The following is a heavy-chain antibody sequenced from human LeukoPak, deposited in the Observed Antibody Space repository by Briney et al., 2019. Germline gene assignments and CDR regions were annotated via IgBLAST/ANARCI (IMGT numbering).Heavy chain of an antibody. CDR3: ARHRVVTADAFDI. Sequence: SGTLSLTCTVSGGSIISNNYNWGWIRQPPGKGLEWIGNIFYSGTTYYNPSLESRITISVDTSKNQFSLRLTSLTAADTAIYYCARHRVVTADAFDIWGQGTMVTVSS. J-gene: IGHJ3*02. CDR2: IFYSGTT. V-gene: IGHV4-39*01. CDR1: GGSIISNNYN. D-gene: IGHD2-21*02.